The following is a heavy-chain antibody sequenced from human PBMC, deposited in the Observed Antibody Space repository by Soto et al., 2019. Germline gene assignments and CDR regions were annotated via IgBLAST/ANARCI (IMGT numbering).Heavy chain of an antibody. J-gene: IGHJ5*02. CDR2: ISYSENT. CDR3: ARGNDWKSSCFDP. Sequence: SETLSLTCAVSGGSISSGGYSWSWIRQPPGKGLEWIGYISYSENTNYNPSLKSRVTISLDTSKNQFSLKLTSVTAADTAVYFCARGNDWKSSCFDPWGQGTLVTVSS. V-gene: IGHV4-61*08. CDR1: GGSISSGGYS. D-gene: IGHD1-1*01.